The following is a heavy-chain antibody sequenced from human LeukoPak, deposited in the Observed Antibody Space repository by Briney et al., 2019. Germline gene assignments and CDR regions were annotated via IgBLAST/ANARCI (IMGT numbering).Heavy chain of an antibody. CDR2: IYYSGST. Sequence: SETLSLTCTVSGGSISSYYWSWIRQPPGKGLEWIGYIYYSGSTNYNPSLKSRVTISVDTSKNQFSLKLSSVTAADTAVYYRARHGCSGGSCRVNWFDPWGQGTLVTVSS. CDR3: ARHGCSGGSCRVNWFDP. V-gene: IGHV4-59*08. J-gene: IGHJ5*02. D-gene: IGHD2-15*01. CDR1: GGSISSYY.